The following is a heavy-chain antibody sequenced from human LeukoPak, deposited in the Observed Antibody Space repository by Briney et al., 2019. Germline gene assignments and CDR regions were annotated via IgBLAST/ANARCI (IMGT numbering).Heavy chain of an antibody. V-gene: IGHV4-34*01. CDR2: INHSGST. CDR3: ARGPLIAAADPNYYYGMDV. D-gene: IGHD6-13*01. J-gene: IGHJ6*04. CDR1: GGSFSGYY. Sequence: SETLSLTCAVYGGSFSGYYWSWIRQPPGKGLEWIGEINHSGSTNYNPSLKSRVTISVDTSKNQFSLKLSSVTAADTAVYYCARGPLIAAADPNYYYGMDVWGKGTTVTVSS.